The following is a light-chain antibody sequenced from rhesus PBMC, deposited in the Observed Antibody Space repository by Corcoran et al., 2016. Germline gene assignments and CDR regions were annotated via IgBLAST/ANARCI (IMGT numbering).Light chain of an antibody. Sequence: EIVMTQSPATLALSPGERATLSCRASQSVSSSLAWYQQKPGQAPRLLIYGASRRATGIPDRFSGSGSGTEFTLTISSLEPEDVGVYFCLQSSNWPWTFGQGTKVEIK. CDR2: GAS. CDR1: QSVSSS. CDR3: LQSSNWPWT. J-gene: IGKJ1*01. V-gene: IGKV3-24*04.